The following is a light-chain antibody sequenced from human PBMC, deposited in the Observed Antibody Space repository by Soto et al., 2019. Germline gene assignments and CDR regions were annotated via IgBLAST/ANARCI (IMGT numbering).Light chain of an antibody. V-gene: IGLV2-14*01. J-gene: IGLJ3*02. CDR2: EVS. CDR1: RSDVGGYNA. Sequence: QSALTQPASVSGSPGRSITISCTGTRSDVGGYNAVSWYQHHPGKAPKLMIYEVSTRPSGVSNRFSGSKSGNTASLTISGLQAEDEADYYCSSYTGSSTPVFGGGTKVTVL. CDR3: SSYTGSSTPV.